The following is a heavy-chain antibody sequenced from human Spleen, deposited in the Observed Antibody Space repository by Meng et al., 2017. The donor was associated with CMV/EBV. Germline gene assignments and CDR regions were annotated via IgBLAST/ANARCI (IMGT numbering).Heavy chain of an antibody. CDR3: AKGGGPTTGPWDY. J-gene: IGHJ4*02. CDR1: GFTFSSYG. Sequence: GESLKISCAASGFTFSSYGMHWVRQAPGKGLEWVAFIRYDGSNEYYADSVKGRFTISRDNSKNTLYLQMNSLRAEDTAVYYCAKGGGPTTGPWDYWGQGTLVTVSS. CDR2: IRYDGSNE. V-gene: IGHV3-30*02. D-gene: IGHD1-26*01.